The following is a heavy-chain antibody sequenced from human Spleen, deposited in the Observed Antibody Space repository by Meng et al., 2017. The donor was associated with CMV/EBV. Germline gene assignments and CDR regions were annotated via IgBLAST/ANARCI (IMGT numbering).Heavy chain of an antibody. J-gene: IGHJ4*02. D-gene: IGHD3-3*01. V-gene: IGHV3-30*02. Sequence: GESLKISCTASGFTFNDYGMHWIRQTPDKGLEWVSFIRYDGSGSYYAHSVTGRFTVSRDIPKNTLYLQMNSLRAEDTAVYYCARDLLLPRAILGVVNHYWGQGTLVTVSS. CDR1: GFTFNDYG. CDR2: IRYDGSGS. CDR3: ARDLLLPRAILGVVNHY.